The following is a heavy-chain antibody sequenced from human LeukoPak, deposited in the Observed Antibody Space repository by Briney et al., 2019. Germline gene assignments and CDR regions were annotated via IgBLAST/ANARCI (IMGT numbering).Heavy chain of an antibody. CDR1: GGSISSYY. D-gene: IGHD1-1*01. Sequence: PSGSLSLTCTVSGGSISSYYWSWIRQPPGKGLEWIGHIYSSGSTNYNPSLKSQVTLSVDTSKNQFSLKLSSVTAADTAVYYCAREGTSGTHLNWFDPWGQGTLVTVSS. CDR3: AREGTSGTHLNWFDP. CDR2: IYSSGST. V-gene: IGHV4-59*01. J-gene: IGHJ5*02.